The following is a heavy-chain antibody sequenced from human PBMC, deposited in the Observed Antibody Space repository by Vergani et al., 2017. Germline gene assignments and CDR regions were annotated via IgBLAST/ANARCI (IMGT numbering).Heavy chain of an antibody. J-gene: IGHJ4*02. Sequence: EVQLLESGGGLVQPGGSLRLSCAASGFTFSSYAMSWVRQAPGKGLEWVSAISGSGGSTYYADSVKGRFTISRDYSKNTLYLQMKSLRAEDTAVYYCAKGTDFWSGLYFDYWGQGTLVTVSS. V-gene: IGHV3-23*01. CDR2: ISGSGGST. CDR1: GFTFSSYA. D-gene: IGHD3-3*01. CDR3: AKGTDFWSGLYFDY.